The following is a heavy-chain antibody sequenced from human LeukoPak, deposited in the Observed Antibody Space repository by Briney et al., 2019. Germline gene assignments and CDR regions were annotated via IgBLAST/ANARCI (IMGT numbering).Heavy chain of an antibody. CDR1: GFTFSSYA. D-gene: IGHD3-22*01. CDR2: ISSSGDDT. J-gene: IGHJ4*02. V-gene: IGHV3-23*01. CDR3: ARVAAWDSSGYLFDY. Sequence: GGSLRLSCAASGFTFSSYAMSWVRQAPGKGLEYISAISSSGDDTLYADSVKGRFTISRDNFKNTLYLQMNSLRAEDTAVYYCARVAAWDSSGYLFDYWGQGTPVTVSS.